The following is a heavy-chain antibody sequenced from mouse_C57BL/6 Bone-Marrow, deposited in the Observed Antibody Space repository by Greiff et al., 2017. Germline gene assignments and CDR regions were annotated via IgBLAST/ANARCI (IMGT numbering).Heavy chain of an antibody. J-gene: IGHJ1*03. CDR1: GYAFSSSW. V-gene: IGHV1-82*01. D-gene: IGHD1-1*01. Sequence: QVQLQQSGPELVKPGASVKISCTASGYAFSSSWMNWVKQRPGKGLEWIGRVYPGDGDTNYNGNFKGKVTLTADKSYSTAYMQISSLTSEDSAVYCSARDHHDYGCSSHWYFDVWGTGTTVTVSS. CDR3: ARDHHDYGCSSHWYFDV. CDR2: VYPGDGDT.